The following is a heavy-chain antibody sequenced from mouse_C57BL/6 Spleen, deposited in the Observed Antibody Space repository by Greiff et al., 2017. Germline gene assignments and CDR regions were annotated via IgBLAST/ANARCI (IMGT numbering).Heavy chain of an antibody. CDR3: AKGYYWYFDV. CDR1: GFTFSDYG. J-gene: IGHJ1*03. CDR2: ISSGSSTI. V-gene: IGHV5-17*01. Sequence: DVMLVESGGGLVKPGGSLKLSCEASGFTFSDYGMHWVRQAPEKGLEWVAYISSGSSTIYYADTVKGRCTLAKDKAKNTRFLQRTSLGSEDTAMYYCAKGYYWYFDVWGTGTTVTVSS.